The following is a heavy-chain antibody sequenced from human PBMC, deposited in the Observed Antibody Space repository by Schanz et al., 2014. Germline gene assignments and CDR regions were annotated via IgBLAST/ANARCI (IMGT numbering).Heavy chain of an antibody. CDR3: TTAHYSSNYETLDY. V-gene: IGHV3-15*01. Sequence: EVQLVESGGGLVKPGGSLRLSCAASAFTFSNAWMNWVRQAPGKGLEWVARIKSRIHGGTTDYAAPVKGRFTISRDDSKHTVYLQMDSLKTEDTALYYCTTAHYSSNYETLDYWGQGTLVTVSS. D-gene: IGHD6-13*01. J-gene: IGHJ4*02. CDR1: AFTFSNAW. CDR2: IKSRIHGGTT.